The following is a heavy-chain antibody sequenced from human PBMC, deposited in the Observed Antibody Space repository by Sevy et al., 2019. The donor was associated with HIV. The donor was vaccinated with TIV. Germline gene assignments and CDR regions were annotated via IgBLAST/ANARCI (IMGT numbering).Heavy chain of an antibody. CDR2: ISSSGSTI. Sequence: GGSLRLSCAASGFTFSDYYMSWIRQAPGKGLEWVSYISSSGSTIYYAYSVKGRFTMSRDNAKNSLYLQMNSLRAEDTAVYYWAKAGVAVAGTFDLFYFDYWGQGTLVTVSS. CDR3: AKAGVAVAGTFDLFYFDY. CDR1: GFTFSDYY. J-gene: IGHJ4*02. V-gene: IGHV3-11*01. D-gene: IGHD6-19*01.